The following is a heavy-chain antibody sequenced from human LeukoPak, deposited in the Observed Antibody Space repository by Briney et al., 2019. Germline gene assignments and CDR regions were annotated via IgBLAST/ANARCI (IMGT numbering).Heavy chain of an antibody. J-gene: IGHJ4*02. CDR2: VYYSGST. Sequence: PSETLSLTCVVSGGSVSGYYWGWIRQPPGRGLEWIGYVYYSGSTNYNPSFKSRITISVDTSRNQFSLQLSSVTAADTAVYYCARIHGYCSGGACYVLDNWGQGTLVAVSS. CDR3: ARIHGYCSGGACYVLDN. V-gene: IGHV4-59*02. CDR1: GGSVSGYY. D-gene: IGHD2-15*01.